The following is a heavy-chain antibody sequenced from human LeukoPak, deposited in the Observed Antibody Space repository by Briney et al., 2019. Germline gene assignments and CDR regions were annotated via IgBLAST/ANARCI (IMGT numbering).Heavy chain of an antibody. CDR3: ASVVLNYGSGSYDY. CDR1: GGTFSSYA. V-gene: IGHV1-69*04. J-gene: IGHJ4*02. D-gene: IGHD3-10*01. Sequence: GASVKVSCKASGGTFSSYAISWVRQAPGQGLEWMGRIIPILGIANYAQKFQSRVTITADKSTSTAYMELSSLRSEDTAVYYCASVVLNYGSGSYDYWGQGTLVTVSS. CDR2: IIPILGIA.